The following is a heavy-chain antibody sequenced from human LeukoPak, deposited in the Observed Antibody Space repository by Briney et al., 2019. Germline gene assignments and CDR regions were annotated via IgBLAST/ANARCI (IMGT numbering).Heavy chain of an antibody. J-gene: IGHJ4*02. CDR3: ARGGVNGYYYFDY. CDR2: IYYSGST. D-gene: IGHD5-24*01. CDR1: GGSVSSGSYY. Sequence: SETLSLTCTVSGGSVSSGSYYWSWIRQPPGKGLEWIGYIYYSGSTNYNPSLKSRVTISVDTSKNQFSLKLSSVTAADTAVYYCARGGVNGYYYFDYWGQGTLVTVSS. V-gene: IGHV4-61*01.